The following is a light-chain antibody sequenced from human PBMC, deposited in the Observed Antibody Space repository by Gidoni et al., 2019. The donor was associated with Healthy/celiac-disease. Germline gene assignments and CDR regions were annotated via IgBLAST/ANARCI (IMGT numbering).Light chain of an antibody. Sequence: DIQMTQSPSTLSASVGDRVTIPCRASQSISSWLAWYQQKPGKAPKLLIYDASSLESGVPSRFSGSGSGTEFTLTISSLQPDDFATYYCQQYNSYSWTFXXXTKVEIK. CDR1: QSISSW. V-gene: IGKV1-5*01. J-gene: IGKJ1*01. CDR3: QQYNSYSWT. CDR2: DAS.